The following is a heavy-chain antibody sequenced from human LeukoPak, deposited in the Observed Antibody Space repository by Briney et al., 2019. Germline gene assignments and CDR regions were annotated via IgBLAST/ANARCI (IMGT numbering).Heavy chain of an antibody. D-gene: IGHD3-22*01. Sequence: GGSLRLSCAASGFTFSSYWMSWVRQAPGKGLEWVANIKQDGSEKYYVDSVKGRFTISRDNAKNSLYLQINSLRAEDTAVYYCARDGPAIVVVIMGAFDIWGQGTMVTVSS. CDR3: ARDGPAIVVVIMGAFDI. CDR2: IKQDGSEK. CDR1: GFTFSSYW. V-gene: IGHV3-7*01. J-gene: IGHJ3*02.